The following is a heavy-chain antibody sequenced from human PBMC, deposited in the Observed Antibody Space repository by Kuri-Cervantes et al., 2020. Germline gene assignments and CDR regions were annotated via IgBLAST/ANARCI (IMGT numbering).Heavy chain of an antibody. CDR2: MNPNSGNT. D-gene: IGHD2-15*01. J-gene: IGHJ4*02. V-gene: IGHV1-8*01. CDR1: GYTFTSYD. Sequence: ASVKVSCKASGYTFTSYDINWVRQATGQGLEWMGWMNPNSGNTGYAQKFQGRVTMTGNTSISTAYMELRSLRSDDTAVYYCARDLGYCSGGSCSSWGQGTLVTVSS. CDR3: ARDLGYCSGGSCSS.